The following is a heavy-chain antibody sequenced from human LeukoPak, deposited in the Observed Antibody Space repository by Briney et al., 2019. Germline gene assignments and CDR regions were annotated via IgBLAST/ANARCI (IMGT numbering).Heavy chain of an antibody. CDR3: ARDSGVGGTGNEFDY. CDR2: ISESGGTI. J-gene: IGHJ4*02. Sequence: GGSLRLSCAASGFTFSSYEMNWVRQAPGKGLEWVSYISESGGTIYYADSVKGRFTISRDNAKNSLFLQMSSLRAEDTAVYYCARDSGVGGTGNEFDYRGQGTLVSVSS. D-gene: IGHD6-13*01. CDR1: GFTFSSYE. V-gene: IGHV3-48*03.